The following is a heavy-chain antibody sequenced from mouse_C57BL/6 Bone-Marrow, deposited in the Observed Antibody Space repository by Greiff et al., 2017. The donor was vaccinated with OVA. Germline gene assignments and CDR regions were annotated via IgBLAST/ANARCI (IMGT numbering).Heavy chain of an antibody. CDR3: ARELGRPLDY. CDR1: GYAFTNYL. V-gene: IGHV1-54*01. CDR2: INPGSGGT. D-gene: IGHD4-1*01. J-gene: IGHJ2*01. Sequence: QVTLKVSGAELVRPGTSVKVSCKASGYAFTNYLIEWVKQRPGQGLEWIGVINPGSGGTNYNEKFKGKATLTADKSSSTAYMQLSSLTSEDSAVYFCARELGRPLDYWGQGTTLTVSS.